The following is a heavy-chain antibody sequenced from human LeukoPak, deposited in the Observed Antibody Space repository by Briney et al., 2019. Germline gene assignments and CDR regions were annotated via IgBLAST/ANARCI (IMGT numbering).Heavy chain of an antibody. CDR2: IYYSGST. CDR1: GGSISSSSYY. J-gene: IGHJ4*02. Sequence: SETLSLTCTVSGGSISSSSYYWGWIRQPPGKGLEWIGSIYYSGSTYYNPSLKSRVTISVDTSKNQFSLKLSSVTAADTAVYYCASLEPITAMADYWGQGTLVTVSS. V-gene: IGHV4-39*01. D-gene: IGHD5-18*01. CDR3: ASLEPITAMADY.